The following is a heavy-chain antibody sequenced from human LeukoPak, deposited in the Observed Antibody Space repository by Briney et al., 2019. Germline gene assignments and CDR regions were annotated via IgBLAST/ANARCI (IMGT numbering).Heavy chain of an antibody. CDR2: ISAYNGNT. D-gene: IGHD3-9*01. CDR1: GYTFTSYG. CDR3: ARDPFWPHFDWSPNWFDP. Sequence: ASVKVSCKASGYTFTSYGISWVRQAPGQGLEWMGWISAYNGNTNYAQKLQGRVTMTTDTSTSTAYMELRSLRSDDKAVYYCARDPFWPHFDWSPNWFDPWGQGTLVTVSS. V-gene: IGHV1-18*01. J-gene: IGHJ5*02.